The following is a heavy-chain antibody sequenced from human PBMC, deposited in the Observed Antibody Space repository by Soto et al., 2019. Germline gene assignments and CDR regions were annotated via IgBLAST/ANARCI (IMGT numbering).Heavy chain of an antibody. J-gene: IGHJ6*02. D-gene: IGHD3-10*01. CDR2: INHSGST. V-gene: IGHV4-34*01. CDR3: ATGRQGSRITMMRGGMRSGHGLDV. CDR1: GGSFSGYY. Sequence: QVQLQQWGAGLLKPSETLSLTCAVYGGSFSGYYWNWIRQPPGKGREWIGEINHSGSTSYNPSLKRRVNRSVDTAKNQFSPNLSAVTAADTAVYYCATGRQGSRITMMRGGMRSGHGLDVWGQGTTVTVSS.